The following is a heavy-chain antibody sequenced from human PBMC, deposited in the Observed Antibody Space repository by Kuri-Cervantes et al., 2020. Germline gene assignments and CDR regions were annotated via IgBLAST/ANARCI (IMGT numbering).Heavy chain of an antibody. CDR2: THSGGST. J-gene: IGHJ6*02. V-gene: IGHV3-66*01. Sequence: GESLKISCAASGFTVSSSYMRWVRQAPGKGLEWVSVTHSGGSTYYADSVKGRFTISRDNSKNTLYLQMNSLRAEDTAVYYCARDYSSGWYGMDVWGQGTTVTVSS. CDR3: ARDYSSGWYGMDV. D-gene: IGHD6-19*01. CDR1: GFTVSSSY.